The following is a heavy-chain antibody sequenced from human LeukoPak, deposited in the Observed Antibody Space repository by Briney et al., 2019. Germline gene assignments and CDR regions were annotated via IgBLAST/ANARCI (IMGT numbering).Heavy chain of an antibody. J-gene: IGHJ4*02. D-gene: IGHD3-22*01. CDR2: FDPEDGET. CDR1: GYTFTGYY. CDR3: ATDRRSHYYDSSGHGLGY. V-gene: IGHV1-24*01. Sequence: ASVKVSCKASGYTFTGYYMHWVRQAPGKGLEWMGGFDPEDGETIYAQRFQGRVTMTEDTSTDTAYMELSSLRSEDTAVYYCATDRRSHYYDSSGHGLGYWGQGTLVTVSS.